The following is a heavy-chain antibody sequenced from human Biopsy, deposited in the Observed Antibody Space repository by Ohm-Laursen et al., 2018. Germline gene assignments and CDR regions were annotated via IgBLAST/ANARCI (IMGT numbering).Heavy chain of an antibody. Sequence: SAVKVSCKASGYTYPDYYVHWVRQAPGQGLEGMGWIKPNNGDTDYSQRFQGRVTLAWDRTTSTGYMEVSSLRSGDTALYYCATRGGDDFWSGHYSEIYYYYTLDVWGQGTTVTVSS. J-gene: IGHJ6*02. D-gene: IGHD3-3*01. CDR1: GYTYPDYY. CDR3: ATRGGDDFWSGHYSEIYYYYTLDV. CDR2: IKPNNGDT. V-gene: IGHV1-2*02.